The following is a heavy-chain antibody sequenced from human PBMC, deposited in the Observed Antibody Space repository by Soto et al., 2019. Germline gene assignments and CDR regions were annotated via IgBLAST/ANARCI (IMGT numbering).Heavy chain of an antibody. CDR3: ARDHPHSYGVYYFDY. V-gene: IGHV4-59*01. Sequence: PSETLSLTGTVSGGSIRNYYWSWIRQPPGKGLEWIGYVYSSGSTHYNPSLQSRVAISADTSKNQVSLKVNSVTAADTAVYYCARDHPHSYGVYYFDYWGQGTPVTVSS. D-gene: IGHD5-18*01. CDR2: VYSSGST. CDR1: GGSIRNYY. J-gene: IGHJ4*02.